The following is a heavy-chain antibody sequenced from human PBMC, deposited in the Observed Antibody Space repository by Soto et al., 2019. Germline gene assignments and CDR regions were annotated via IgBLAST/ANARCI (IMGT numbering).Heavy chain of an antibody. CDR3: AKDSISSDGGYYLYYFDS. J-gene: IGHJ4*02. V-gene: IGHV3-23*01. CDR1: GVTFSRYA. D-gene: IGHD3-22*01. Sequence: XGSLRLTCSASGVTFSRYAVSWVRQAPGKGLEWVSAISGSGGSTYFRDTVRGRFTISRDNSKNTLYLQTDSLRAEDTAVYYCAKDSISSDGGYYLYYFDSWGQGALVTVSS. CDR2: ISGSGGST.